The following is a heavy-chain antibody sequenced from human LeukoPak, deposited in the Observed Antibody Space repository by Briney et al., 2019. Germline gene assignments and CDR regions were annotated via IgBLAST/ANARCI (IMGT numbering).Heavy chain of an antibody. CDR2: IYTSGST. J-gene: IGHJ5*02. CDR3: ARGPPGDNWFDP. V-gene: IGHV4-61*02. Sequence: KPSQTLSLTGTVSGGSISSGNYYWSWIRQPAGKGLEWIGRIYTSGSTNYNSSLKSRVTMSVDTSKNQFSLKLSSVTAADTAVYYCARGPPGDNWFDPWGQGTPVTVSS. CDR1: GGSISSGNYY. D-gene: IGHD4-17*01.